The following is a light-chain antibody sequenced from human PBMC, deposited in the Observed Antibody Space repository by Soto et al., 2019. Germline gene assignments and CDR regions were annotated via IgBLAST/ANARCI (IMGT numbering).Light chain of an antibody. J-gene: IGKJ1*01. Sequence: IVMTQSPATLSVSPGERATLSCRASQSVSSNLAWYQQKPGQAPRLLIYGASTRATGMPARFSGSGSVTEFTLTINSLQSEDFAVYYCHQYNNWPPWTFGQGNKVEIK. CDR1: QSVSSN. CDR2: GAS. V-gene: IGKV3-15*01. CDR3: HQYNNWPPWT.